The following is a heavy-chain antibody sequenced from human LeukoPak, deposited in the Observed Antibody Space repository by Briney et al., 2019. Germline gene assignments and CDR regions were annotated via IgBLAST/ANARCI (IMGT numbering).Heavy chain of an antibody. V-gene: IGHV4-59*08. J-gene: IGHJ3*02. CDR2: IYYSGNT. Sequence: SETLSLTRTVSDGSISSYYWSWIRRPSGNGLEWIGYIYYSGNTNYNPSLKSRVTISLDTTKNQFSLKLSSVTAADTALYYCARRKGSGWNDAVDIWGQGTMVTVSS. D-gene: IGHD6-19*01. CDR1: DGSISSYY. CDR3: ARRKGSGWNDAVDI.